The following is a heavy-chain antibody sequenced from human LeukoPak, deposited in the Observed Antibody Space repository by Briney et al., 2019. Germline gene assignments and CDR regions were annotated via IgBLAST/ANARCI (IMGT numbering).Heavy chain of an antibody. D-gene: IGHD3-3*01. CDR3: ARVCWEYDFRSGNNWFDP. CDR1: GGTFSSYA. Sequence: ASVKVSCKASGGTFSSYAISWVRQAPGQGLEWMGRINPNSGGTNYAQKFQGRVTMTRDTSISTAYMELSRLRSDDTAVYYCARVCWEYDFRSGNNWFDPWGQGTLVTVSS. V-gene: IGHV1-2*06. CDR2: INPNSGGT. J-gene: IGHJ5*02.